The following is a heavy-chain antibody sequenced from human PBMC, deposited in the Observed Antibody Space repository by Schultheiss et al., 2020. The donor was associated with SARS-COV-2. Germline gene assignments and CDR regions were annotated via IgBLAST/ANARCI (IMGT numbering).Heavy chain of an antibody. J-gene: IGHJ4*02. CDR1: GYTFTSYD. CDR3: ARGARITMIVVVIPPDY. D-gene: IGHD3-22*01. Sequence: ASVKVSCKASGYTFTSYDINWVRQATGQGLEWMGWMNPNSGNTGYAQKFQGRVTMTRNTSISTAYMELSSLRSEDTAVYYCARGARITMIVVVIPPDYWGQGTLVTVSS. CDR2: MNPNSGNT. V-gene: IGHV1-8*01.